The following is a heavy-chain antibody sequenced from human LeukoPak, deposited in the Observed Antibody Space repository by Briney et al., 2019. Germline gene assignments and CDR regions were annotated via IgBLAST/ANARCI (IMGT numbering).Heavy chain of an antibody. Sequence: TSETLSLTCTVSGGSISSYYWSWVRQAPGKGLEWVSVIYSGGSTYYADSVKGRFTISRHNSKNTLYLQMNSLRAEDTAVYYCARTGYYYDSSGYLDYWGQGTLVTVSS. CDR3: ARTGYYYDSSGYLDY. CDR2: IYSGGST. D-gene: IGHD3-22*01. V-gene: IGHV3-53*04. J-gene: IGHJ4*02. CDR1: GGSISSYY.